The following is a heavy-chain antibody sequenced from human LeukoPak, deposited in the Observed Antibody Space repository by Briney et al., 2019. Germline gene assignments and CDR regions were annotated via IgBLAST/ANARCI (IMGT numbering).Heavy chain of an antibody. CDR1: GGSISSSDYY. J-gene: IGHJ4*02. Sequence: SETLSLTCTVSGGSISSSDYYWGWIRQPPGKGLEWIGNIYYTGNTYYSPSLKSRVTISVDTSKNQFSLRLSSVTAADTAMYYCARAGRYCSGTSCYNFDYWGQGILVTVSS. CDR3: ARAGRYCSGTSCYNFDY. CDR2: IYYTGNT. D-gene: IGHD2-2*02. V-gene: IGHV4-39*01.